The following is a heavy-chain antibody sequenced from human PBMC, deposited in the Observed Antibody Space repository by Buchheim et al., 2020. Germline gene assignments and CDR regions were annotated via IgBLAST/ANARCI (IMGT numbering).Heavy chain of an antibody. Sequence: EVHLVESGGGLVQPGGSLRLSCAASGFTVGSSYMHWVRQAPGKGLVWVSRIRTDGSTTTYADSVKGRFNISRDDAKNTLYLQMNSLRAEDTAVYYCARALYFWGLGTL. V-gene: IGHV3-74*01. CDR2: IRTDGSTT. CDR1: GFTVGSSY. J-gene: IGHJ4*02. CDR3: ARALYF. D-gene: IGHD3-9*01.